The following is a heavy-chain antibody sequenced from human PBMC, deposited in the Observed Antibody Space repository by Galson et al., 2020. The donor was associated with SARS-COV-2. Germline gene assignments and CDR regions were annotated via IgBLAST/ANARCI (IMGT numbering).Heavy chain of an antibody. Sequence: SETLSLTCTVSGGSISSYYWSWIRQPPGKGLEWIGYIYYRGSTNYNPSLKSRVTISVDTSKNQFSLKVSSVTAADTAVYYCAREGLGGEFPYYYYGMDVWGQGTTVTVSS. CDR2: IYYRGST. J-gene: IGHJ6*02. CDR1: GGSISSYY. D-gene: IGHD3-10*01. CDR3: AREGLGGEFPYYYYGMDV. V-gene: IGHV4-59*13.